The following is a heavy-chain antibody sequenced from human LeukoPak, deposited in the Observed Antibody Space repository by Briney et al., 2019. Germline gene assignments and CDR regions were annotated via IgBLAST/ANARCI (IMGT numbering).Heavy chain of an antibody. Sequence: SETLSLTCSVSGGSISSGSYYWNWIRQPAGKGLEWIGRIYSSGSTNYSPSLKSRVTISVDTSKNQFSLKLSSVTAADTAVYYCARGVPGVGFDYWGQGTLVTVSS. CDR1: GGSISSGSYY. CDR2: IYSSGST. V-gene: IGHV4-61*02. D-gene: IGHD2-8*01. J-gene: IGHJ4*02. CDR3: ARGVPGVGFDY.